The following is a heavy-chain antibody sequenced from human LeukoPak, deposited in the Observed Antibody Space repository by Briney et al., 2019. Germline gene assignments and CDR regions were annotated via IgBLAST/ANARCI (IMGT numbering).Heavy chain of an antibody. V-gene: IGHV4-34*01. D-gene: IGHD2-2*01. CDR2: INHRGST. J-gene: IGHJ3*02. CDR1: GGSFSGYY. Sequence: SETLSLTCAVYGGSFSGYYWSWIRQPPGKGLEWIGEINHRGSTNYNPSLKSRVTISVDTSKNQFSLKLSSVTAADTAVYYCALADCSSTSCYPDAFDIWGQGTMVTVSS. CDR3: ALADCSSTSCYPDAFDI.